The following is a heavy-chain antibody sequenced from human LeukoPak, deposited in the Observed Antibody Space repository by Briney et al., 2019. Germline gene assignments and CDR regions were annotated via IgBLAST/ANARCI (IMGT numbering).Heavy chain of an antibody. CDR1: GFTFSSYE. D-gene: IGHD3-10*02. V-gene: IGHV3-48*03. Sequence: GGSLRLSCAASGFTFSSYEMNWVRQAPGKGLEWVSYISSSGSTIYYADSVKGRFTISRDNAKNSLYLQMNSLRAEDTAVYYCAELGTTMIGGVWGKGTTVTISS. J-gene: IGHJ6*04. CDR2: ISSSGSTI. CDR3: AELGTTMIGGV.